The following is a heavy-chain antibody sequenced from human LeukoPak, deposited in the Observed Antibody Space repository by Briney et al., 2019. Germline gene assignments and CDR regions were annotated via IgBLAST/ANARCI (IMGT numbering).Heavy chain of an antibody. Sequence: ASVKVSCKASRYTFTGYYMHWVRQAPGQGLEWMGWINPNSGGTNYAQKFQGRVTMTRDTSISTAYMELRSLRSDDTAVYYCARGRGYSSHMDVWGKGTTVTISS. CDR1: RYTFTGYY. J-gene: IGHJ6*04. V-gene: IGHV1-2*02. CDR3: ARGRGYSSHMDV. CDR2: INPNSGGT. D-gene: IGHD5-18*01.